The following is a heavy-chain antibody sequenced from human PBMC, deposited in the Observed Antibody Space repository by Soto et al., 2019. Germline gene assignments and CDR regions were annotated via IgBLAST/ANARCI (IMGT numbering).Heavy chain of an antibody. CDR2: ISAYNGNT. CDR3: ARAELPARYYDSSGSSGFDY. CDR1: GYTFTSYG. D-gene: IGHD3-22*01. Sequence: ASVKVSCKASGYTFTSYGISWVRQAPGQGLEWMGWISAYNGNTNYAQKLQGRVTMTTDTSTSTAYMELRSLRSDDTAVYYCARAELPARYYDSSGSSGFDYWGQGTLVTVSS. J-gene: IGHJ4*02. V-gene: IGHV1-18*01.